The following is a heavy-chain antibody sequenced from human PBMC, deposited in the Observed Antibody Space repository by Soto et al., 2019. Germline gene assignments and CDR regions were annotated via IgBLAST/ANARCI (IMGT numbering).Heavy chain of an antibody. J-gene: IGHJ4*02. D-gene: IGHD3-3*02. Sequence: SETLSLTCTVSGSSINSSGYYWFWIRQPPGKGLEWIGSMFYGVSTYYNPSLKSRVTVSVDTSKNQFSLNLRSVTAADTAVYYCARLPSRHLVDYWGQGTLVTVSS. V-gene: IGHV4-39*01. CDR2: MFYGVST. CDR3: ARLPSRHLVDY. CDR1: GSSINSSGYY.